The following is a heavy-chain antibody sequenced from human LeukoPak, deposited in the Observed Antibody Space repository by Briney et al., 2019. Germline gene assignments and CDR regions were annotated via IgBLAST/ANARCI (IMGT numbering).Heavy chain of an antibody. Sequence: GGSLRLSCAASGFTFGSYSMNWVRQAPGKGLEWVSSISSSSSYIHYADSVKGRFTISRDNAKNSLYLQMNSLRAEDTAVYYCARVYYYGSGSYHNYYYYGMDVWGQGTTVTVSS. CDR2: ISSSSSYI. CDR1: GFTFGSYS. D-gene: IGHD3-10*01. J-gene: IGHJ6*02. CDR3: ARVYYYGSGSYHNYYYYGMDV. V-gene: IGHV3-21*01.